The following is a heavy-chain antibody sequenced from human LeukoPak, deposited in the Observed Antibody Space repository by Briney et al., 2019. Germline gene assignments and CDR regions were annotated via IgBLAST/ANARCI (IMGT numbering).Heavy chain of an antibody. V-gene: IGHV3-15*01. CDR2: IKSKTDGGTT. CDR3: AKEGVVVPAAVNYFDY. Sequence: GGSLRLSCAASGFTFSNAWMSWVRQAPGKGLEWVGRIKSKTDGGTTDYAAPVKGRFTISRDDSKNTLYLQMNSLRAEDTAVYYCAKEGVVVPAAVNYFDYWGQGTLVTVSS. CDR1: GFTFSNAW. J-gene: IGHJ4*02. D-gene: IGHD2-2*01.